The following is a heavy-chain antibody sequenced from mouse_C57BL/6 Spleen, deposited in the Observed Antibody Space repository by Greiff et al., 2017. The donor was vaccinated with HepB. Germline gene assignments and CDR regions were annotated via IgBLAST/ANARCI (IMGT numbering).Heavy chain of an antibody. D-gene: IGHD1-1*01. J-gene: IGHJ4*01. CDR1: GFTFSDYG. Sequence: DVHLVESGGGLVKPGGSLKLSCAASGFTFSDYGMHWVRQAPEKGLEWVAYISSGSSTIYYADTVKGRFTISRDNSKNTLFLHMTSLRSEDTAMYYCAIPYYYGSSEYYYAMDYWGQGTSVTVSS. CDR3: AIPYYYGSSEYYYAMDY. CDR2: ISSGSSTI. V-gene: IGHV5-17*01.